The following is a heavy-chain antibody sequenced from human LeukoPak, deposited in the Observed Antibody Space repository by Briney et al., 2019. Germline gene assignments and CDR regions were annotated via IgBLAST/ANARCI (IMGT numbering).Heavy chain of an antibody. Sequence: GGSLRLSCAVSGFTFSNEAMGWVRQLRGGGLEWVSTISPGGGTTYYAESMKGRFTISRDNPKNTLYVQMNSLRADDTAVYFCARISRTSSNFDYWGQGTLVTVSS. D-gene: IGHD2-2*01. CDR1: GFTFSNEA. CDR3: ARISRTSSNFDY. CDR2: ISPGGGTT. V-gene: IGHV3-23*01. J-gene: IGHJ4*02.